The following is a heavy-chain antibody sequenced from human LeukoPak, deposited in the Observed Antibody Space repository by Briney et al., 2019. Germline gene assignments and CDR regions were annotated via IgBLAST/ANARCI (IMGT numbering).Heavy chain of an antibody. CDR1: GSTFTTYY. CDR2: INPDGSST. CDR3: AARQWEGVDY. Sequence: ASVKVSCKASGSTFTTYYIHWVRQAPGQGLEWMGIINPDGSSTSHAQKLQGRVTMTRDTSTSTVYMELSSLRSEDTAVYYCAARQWEGVDYWGQGTLVTVSS. D-gene: IGHD1-26*01. V-gene: IGHV1-46*04. J-gene: IGHJ4*02.